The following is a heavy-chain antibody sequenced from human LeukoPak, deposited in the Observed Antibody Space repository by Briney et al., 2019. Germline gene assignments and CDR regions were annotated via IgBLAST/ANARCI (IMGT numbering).Heavy chain of an antibody. D-gene: IGHD4-17*01. V-gene: IGHV3-53*01. CDR3: ARGTVTAPDY. J-gene: IGHJ4*02. CDR2: FFIGGNT. CDR1: GFSVSSSY. Sequence: GGSRRLSCAASGFSVSSSYMSWVGQAPGKGLEWVSVFFIGGNTYYADAGSARFTISRDNSKTTLYLQMNSLRAEDTAVYYCARGTVTAPDYWGQ.